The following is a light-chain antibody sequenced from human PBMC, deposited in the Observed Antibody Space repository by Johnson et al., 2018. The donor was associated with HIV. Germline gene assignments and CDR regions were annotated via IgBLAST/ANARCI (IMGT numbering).Light chain of an antibody. CDR1: SSNIGNKY. CDR3: GTWDSSLSAYV. V-gene: IGLV1-51*02. J-gene: IGLJ1*01. Sequence: QSVLTQPPSVSAAPGQKVTISCSGSSSNIGNKYVSWYQQLPGTAPKLLIYENNKRPSGIPDRFSGSKSGTSATLGITGLQTGDEADYDCGTWDSSLSAYVFGTGTKVTVL. CDR2: ENN.